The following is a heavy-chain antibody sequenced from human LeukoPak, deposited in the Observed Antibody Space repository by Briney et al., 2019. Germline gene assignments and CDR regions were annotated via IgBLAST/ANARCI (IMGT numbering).Heavy chain of an antibody. D-gene: IGHD3-10*01. V-gene: IGHV1-69*04. CDR2: IIPNLGIA. J-gene: IGHJ4*02. CDR3: RREWELQSYCSGSGSYYNPPFFDF. Sequence: GASVKVSCMASGCTFSSYAMNWVRQAAGKGLEWMGRIIPNLGIANYGQKFQGRITITEDNSTSTAYMELSSLRSEDTAVYYCRREWELQSYCSGSGSYYNPPFFDFWGQGTLVTVSS. CDR1: GCTFSSYA.